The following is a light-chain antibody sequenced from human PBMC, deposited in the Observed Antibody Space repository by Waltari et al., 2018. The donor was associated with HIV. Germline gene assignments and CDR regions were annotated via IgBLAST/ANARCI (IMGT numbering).Light chain of an antibody. V-gene: IGKV3-15*01. J-gene: IGKJ4*01. CDR3: QQYNNWPPLT. Sequence: EIVMTQSPATLSVSPGERATLSGRASQSVSSNLAWYQQKAGQAPRLLIYGASTRATGIPARFSGSGSGTEFTLTISSLQSEDFAVYYCQQYNNWPPLTFGGGTKVEIK. CDR2: GAS. CDR1: QSVSSN.